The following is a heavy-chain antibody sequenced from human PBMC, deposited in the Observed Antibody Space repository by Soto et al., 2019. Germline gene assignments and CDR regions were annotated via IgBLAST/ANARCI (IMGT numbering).Heavy chain of an antibody. Sequence: ASVKVSCKASGYTFTGYYMHWVRQAPGQGLEWMGWINPNSGGTNYAQKFQGRVTMTRDTSISTAYMELSRLRSDDTAVYYCASRSKSYYYYYGMDVWGQGTTVTVSS. CDR3: ASRSKSYYYYYGMDV. V-gene: IGHV1-2*02. J-gene: IGHJ6*02. CDR2: INPNSGGT. CDR1: GYTFTGYY.